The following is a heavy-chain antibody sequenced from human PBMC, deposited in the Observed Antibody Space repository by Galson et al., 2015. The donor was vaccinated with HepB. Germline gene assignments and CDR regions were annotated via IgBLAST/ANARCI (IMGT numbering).Heavy chain of an antibody. CDR2: ISYDGSNK. J-gene: IGHJ4*02. CDR3: ARDRVAVVAVANQFDY. D-gene: IGHD6-19*01. Sequence: SLRLSCAASGFTFSSYAMHWVRQAPGKGLEWVAVISYDGSNKNYADSMKGRFTISRDNSKNTLYLQMNSLRAEDTAVYYCARDRVAVVAVANQFDYWGQGTLVTVSS. V-gene: IGHV3-30-3*01. CDR1: GFTFSSYA.